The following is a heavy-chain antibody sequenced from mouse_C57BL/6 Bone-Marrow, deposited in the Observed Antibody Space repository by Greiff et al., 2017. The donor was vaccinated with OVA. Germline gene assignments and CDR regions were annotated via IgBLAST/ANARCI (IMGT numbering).Heavy chain of an antibody. V-gene: IGHV1-26*01. Sequence: EVQLQQSGPELVKPGASVKISCKASGYTFTDYYMNWVKQSHGKSLEWIGDINPNNGGTSYNQKFTGKATLTVDKSSSTAYMELRSLTSEDSAVYYCARIGSNYWYFDVWGTGTTVTVSS. J-gene: IGHJ1*03. D-gene: IGHD2-5*01. CDR2: INPNNGGT. CDR3: ARIGSNYWYFDV. CDR1: GYTFTDYY.